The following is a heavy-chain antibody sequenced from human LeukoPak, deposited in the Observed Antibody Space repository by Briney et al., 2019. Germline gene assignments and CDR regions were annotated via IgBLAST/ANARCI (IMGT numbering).Heavy chain of an antibody. J-gene: IGHJ4*02. Sequence: GGSLRLSCAASGFTFSSYGMHWVRQAPGKGLEWVAVISYDGSNKYYADSVKGRFTISRDNSKNTLHLQMNSLRAEDTAVYYCAKDYYDSSGYYYRGQGTLVTVSS. CDR2: ISYDGSNK. CDR3: AKDYYDSSGYYY. D-gene: IGHD3-22*01. CDR1: GFTFSSYG. V-gene: IGHV3-30*18.